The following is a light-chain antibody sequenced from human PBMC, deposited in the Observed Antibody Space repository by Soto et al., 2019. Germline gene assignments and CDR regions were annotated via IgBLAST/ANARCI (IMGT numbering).Light chain of an antibody. J-gene: IGKJ1*01. CDR2: GAS. V-gene: IGKV3-15*01. CDR3: QQYNNWPDT. CDR1: QSVSSSY. Sequence: EIVLTQSPGTLSLSPGERATLSCRASQSVSSSYLAWYQQKPGQAPRLLIYGASSRATGTPARFSGSGSGTEFTLTISSLQSDDFAIYYCQQYNNWPDTFGQGTKVEIK.